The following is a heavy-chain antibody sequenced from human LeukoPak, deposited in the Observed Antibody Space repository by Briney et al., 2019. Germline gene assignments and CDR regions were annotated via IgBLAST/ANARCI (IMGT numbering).Heavy chain of an antibody. CDR2: IYYSGSP. D-gene: IGHD2-8*02. V-gene: IGHV4-39*01. Sequence: SETLSLTCTVSGASITSSNHFWGWIRQPPGKGLEWIGTIYYSGSPHSNPSLNSRVTISIDASKNQFSLRLSSVTAADTAVYYCAVAGARYSDTGGLYAFDFWGRGTMVTVSS. J-gene: IGHJ3*01. CDR3: AVAGARYSDTGGLYAFDF. CDR1: GASITSSNHF.